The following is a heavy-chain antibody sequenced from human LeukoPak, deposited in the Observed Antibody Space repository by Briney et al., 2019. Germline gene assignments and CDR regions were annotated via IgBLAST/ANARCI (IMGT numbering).Heavy chain of an antibody. CDR1: GGSFSGYY. J-gene: IGHJ4*02. V-gene: IGHV4-34*01. CDR2: INHSGST. D-gene: IGHD3-10*01. CDR3: ARHLVNYYGSGSYQGGRYFDY. Sequence: PSETLSLTCAVYGGSFSGYYWSWIRQPPGKGLEWIGEINHSGSTNYNPSLKSRVTISVDTSKNQFSLKLSSVTAADTAVYYCARHLVNYYGSGSYQGGRYFDYWGQGTLVTVSS.